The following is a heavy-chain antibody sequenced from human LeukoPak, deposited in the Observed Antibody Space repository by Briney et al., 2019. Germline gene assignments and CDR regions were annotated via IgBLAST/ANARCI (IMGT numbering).Heavy chain of an antibody. CDR3: ASYYYDNGGYWDAFDI. V-gene: IGHV3-74*01. Sequence: GGSLRLSCAASGFTFSTYWVHWVRQAPGKGLVWVSRINSDGSGTSYADSVKGRFTISRDNAKNTLYLQMNSLRAEDTAVYYCASYYYDNGGYWDAFDIWGQGTMVTVSS. D-gene: IGHD3-22*01. CDR2: INSDGSGT. J-gene: IGHJ3*02. CDR1: GFTFSTYW.